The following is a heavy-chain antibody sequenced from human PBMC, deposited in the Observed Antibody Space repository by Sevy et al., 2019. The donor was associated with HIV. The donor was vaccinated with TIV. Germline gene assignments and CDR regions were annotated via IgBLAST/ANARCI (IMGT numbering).Heavy chain of an antibody. V-gene: IGHV3-33*01. J-gene: IGHJ4*02. CDR1: GFSISGYG. Sequence: GSLRLSCAASGFSISGYGMHWVRQAPGKGLEWVAVIWYDGTNKEYADSVKGRFTISRDNSKNTLYLQMNSLRAEDTAVYYCAREDIRVAGIGYYFRSWGQGTLVTVSS. D-gene: IGHD6-19*01. CDR3: AREDIRVAGIGYYFRS. CDR2: IWYDGTNK.